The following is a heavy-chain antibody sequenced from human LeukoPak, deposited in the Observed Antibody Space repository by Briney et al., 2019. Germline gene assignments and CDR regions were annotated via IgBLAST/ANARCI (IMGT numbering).Heavy chain of an antibody. CDR3: ARDQFDYMDV. Sequence: SETLSLTCTVSGGSISSGGYYWSWIRQHPGKGLEWIGYIYYSGSTYYNPSLKSRVTISVDTSKNQFSLKLSSVTAADTAVYYCARDQFDYMDVRGKGTTVTVSS. V-gene: IGHV4-31*03. CDR2: IYYSGST. J-gene: IGHJ6*03. CDR1: GGSISSGGYY. D-gene: IGHD3-10*01.